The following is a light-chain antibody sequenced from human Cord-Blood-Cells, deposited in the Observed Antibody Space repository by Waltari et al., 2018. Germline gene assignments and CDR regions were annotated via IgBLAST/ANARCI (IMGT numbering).Light chain of an antibody. CDR1: QSVLYSSNNKNY. J-gene: IGKJ1*01. CDR3: QQYYSTPRT. V-gene: IGKV4-1*01. Sequence: DIVLTQSPDSLAVSLGERATINCNSSQSVLYSSNNKNYFAWYQQKPGQPPKLLIYWASTRESGVTDRFSGSGSGTDFTLTISSLQAEDVAVYYCQQYYSTPRTFGQGTKVEIK. CDR2: WAS.